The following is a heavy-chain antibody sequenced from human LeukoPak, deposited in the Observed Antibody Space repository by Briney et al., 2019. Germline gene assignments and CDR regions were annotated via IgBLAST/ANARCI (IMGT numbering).Heavy chain of an antibody. V-gene: IGHV3-23*01. Sequence: GGSLRLSCAVSGFTFSDYYMSWVRQAPGKGLEWVSAISDSGGSTYYADSVKGRFTISRDNSKNTLYLQMNSLRAEDTAVYYCAKARKLGYCTGGVCYISDYWGQGTLVTVSS. CDR3: AKARKLGYCTGGVCYISDY. CDR2: ISDSGGST. D-gene: IGHD2-8*02. CDR1: GFTFSDYY. J-gene: IGHJ4*02.